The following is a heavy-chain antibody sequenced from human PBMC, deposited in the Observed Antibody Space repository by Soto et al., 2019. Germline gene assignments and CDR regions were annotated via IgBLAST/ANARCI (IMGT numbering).Heavy chain of an antibody. CDR3: AADSTTTRSHHYYYYGIDV. D-gene: IGHD5-12*01. J-gene: IGHJ6*02. CDR2: IVVGSGNT. Sequence: SVKVSCKASGFTFTSSAVQWVRQARGQRLEWIGWIVVGSGNTNYAQKFQERVTITRDMSTSTAYMELSSLRSEDTAVYYCAADSTTTRSHHYYYYGIDVWGQGTTVTVSS. CDR1: GFTFTSSA. V-gene: IGHV1-58*01.